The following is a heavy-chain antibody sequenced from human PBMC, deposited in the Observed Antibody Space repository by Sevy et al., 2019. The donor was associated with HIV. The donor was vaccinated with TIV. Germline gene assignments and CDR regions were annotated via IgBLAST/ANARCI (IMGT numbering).Heavy chain of an antibody. D-gene: IGHD3-22*01. CDR1: GFTFSNYG. CDR3: ARGGDFNDRSAKRDFDY. V-gene: IGHV3-33*01. Sequence: GGSLRLSCAASGFTFSNYGMHWVRQAPGKGLEWVAVIWNEGSNKYYADSVKGRFTISRDNSKNMLYLQMNSLRVEDTAVYFCARGGDFNDRSAKRDFDYWGQGTLVTVSS. CDR2: IWNEGSNK. J-gene: IGHJ4*02.